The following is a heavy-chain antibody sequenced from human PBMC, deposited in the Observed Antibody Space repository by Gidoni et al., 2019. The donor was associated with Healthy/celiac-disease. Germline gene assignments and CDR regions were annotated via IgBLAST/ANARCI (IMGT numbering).Heavy chain of an antibody. V-gene: IGHV4-34*01. CDR2: INHSGST. CDR3: ARGPRITMVRGALDY. CDR1: GGSFSGYY. Sequence: QVQLQQWGAGLLKPSETLSLTCAVYGGSFSGYYWSWIRQPPGKGLEWIGEINHSGSTNYNPSLKSRVTISVDTSKNQFSLKLSSVTAADTAVYYCARGPRITMVRGALDYWGQGTLVTVSS. D-gene: IGHD3-10*01. J-gene: IGHJ4*02.